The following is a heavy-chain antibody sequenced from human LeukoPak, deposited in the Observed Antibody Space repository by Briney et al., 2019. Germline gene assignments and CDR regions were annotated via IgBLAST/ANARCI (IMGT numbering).Heavy chain of an antibody. D-gene: IGHD6-13*01. CDR3: ARDRLVSGGSSSRYPYC. V-gene: IGHV1-2*02. CDR1: GYTFTGYY. Sequence: ASVKVSCKASGYTFTGYYMHWVRQAPGQGLEWMGWINPNSGGTNYAQKFQGRVTMTRDTSISTAYMELSRLRSDDTAVYYCARDRLVSGGSSSRYPYCWGQGTLVTVSS. CDR2: INPNSGGT. J-gene: IGHJ4*02.